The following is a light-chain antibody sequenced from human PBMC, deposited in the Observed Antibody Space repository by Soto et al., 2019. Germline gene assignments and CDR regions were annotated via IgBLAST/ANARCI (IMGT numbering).Light chain of an antibody. V-gene: IGKV1-17*01. J-gene: IGKJ3*01. CDR1: QDIRND. CDR3: LLHNSYPFA. CDR2: AAS. Sequence: DIQMTQSPSSLSASVGDRVTITCRASQDIRNDFGWYKQKPGKAPKRLIYAASRLQSGVPLSFSGSGSGAEYTLTRSSRQPECIASYYCLLHNSYPFAFGPATKVDIK.